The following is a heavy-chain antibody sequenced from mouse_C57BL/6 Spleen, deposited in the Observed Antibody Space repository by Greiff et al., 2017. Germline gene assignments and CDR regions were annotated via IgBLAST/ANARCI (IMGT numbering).Heavy chain of an antibody. CDR1: GYTFTDYY. D-gene: IGHD2-4*01. J-gene: IGHJ2*01. CDR3: ARRAVYDYDGDYFDY. V-gene: IGHV1-76*01. CDR2: IYPGSGNT. Sequence: VKLQESGAELVRPGASVKLSCKASGYTFTDYYINWVKQRPGQGLEWIARIYPGSGNTYYNEKFKGKATLTAEKSSSTAYMQLSSLTSEDSAVYFCARRAVYDYDGDYFDYWGQGTTLTVSS.